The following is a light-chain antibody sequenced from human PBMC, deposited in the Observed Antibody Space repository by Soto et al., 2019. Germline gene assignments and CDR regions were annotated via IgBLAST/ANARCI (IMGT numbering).Light chain of an antibody. CDR1: SSNIGTTA. CDR2: SND. CDR3: AAWDASLNNLG. Sequence: QSVLTQPPSASGTPGQRDTISCSGTSSNIGTTAVNWYQQVPVTAPKVLIYSNDLRRRGVPDRFSAYKSGTSSSLAISGLESEDEAESYCAAWDASLNNLGFGGGTKLTFL. V-gene: IGLV1-44*01. J-gene: IGLJ3*02.